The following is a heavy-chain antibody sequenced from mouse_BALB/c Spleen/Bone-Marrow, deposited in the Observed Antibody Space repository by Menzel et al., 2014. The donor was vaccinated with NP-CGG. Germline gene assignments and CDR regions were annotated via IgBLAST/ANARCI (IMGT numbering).Heavy chain of an antibody. CDR3: ARDGYYVFYAMDY. J-gene: IGHJ4*01. Sequence: EVQLQQSGGGLVQPGGSLKLSCAASGFTFXSYGMSWVRQTPDKRLELVATINSNGGSTYYPDSVKGRFTISRDNAKNTLYLQMSSLKSEDTAMYYCARDGYYVFYAMDYWGQGTSVTVSS. CDR2: INSNGGST. D-gene: IGHD2-3*01. V-gene: IGHV5-6-3*01. CDR1: GFTFXSYG.